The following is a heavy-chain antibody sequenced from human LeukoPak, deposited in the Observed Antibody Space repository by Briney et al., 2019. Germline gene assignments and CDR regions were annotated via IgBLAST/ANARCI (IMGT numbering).Heavy chain of an antibody. CDR1: GFTFSSYW. CDR3: ASPLPGYDSTGYLGY. D-gene: IGHD3-22*01. Sequence: GGSLRLSCAASGFTFSSYWMHWVRQAPGKGLVWVSRINSDGSSTSYADSVKGRFTISRDNAKNTLYLQMNSLRAEDTAVYYCASPLPGYDSTGYLGYWGQGTLVTVSS. J-gene: IGHJ4*02. V-gene: IGHV3-74*01. CDR2: INSDGSST.